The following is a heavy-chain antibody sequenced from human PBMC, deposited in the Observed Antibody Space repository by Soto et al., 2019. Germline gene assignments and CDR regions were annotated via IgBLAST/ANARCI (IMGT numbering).Heavy chain of an antibody. J-gene: IGHJ3*02. CDR2: INHSGST. Sequence: QVQLQQWGAGLLKPSETLSLTCAVYGGSFSGYYWSWIRQPPGKGLEWIGEINHSGSTNYNPSLKSRVTISVDTSKNQCSLKLSSVTAADTAVYYCARGVAKPRIRGGGSCCKYAFDIWGQGTMVTVSS. CDR1: GGSFSGYY. D-gene: IGHD2-15*01. V-gene: IGHV4-34*01. CDR3: ARGVAKPRIRGGGSCCKYAFDI.